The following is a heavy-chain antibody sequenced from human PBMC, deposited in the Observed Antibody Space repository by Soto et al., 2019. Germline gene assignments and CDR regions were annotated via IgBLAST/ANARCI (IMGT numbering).Heavy chain of an antibody. V-gene: IGHV1-3*01. Sequence: ASLKVSCKTSGSTFTSYAMHCVRQSPGQRLEWMGWINAGNGNTKYSQKFQGRVTITRDTSASTAYMELSSLRSEDTAVYYCARPLIAVGGAFDIWGQGTMVTVSS. CDR3: ARPLIAVGGAFDI. CDR1: GSTFTSYA. CDR2: INAGNGNT. J-gene: IGHJ3*02. D-gene: IGHD6-19*01.